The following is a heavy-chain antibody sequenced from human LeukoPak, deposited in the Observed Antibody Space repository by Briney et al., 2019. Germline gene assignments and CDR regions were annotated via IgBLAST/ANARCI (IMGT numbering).Heavy chain of an antibody. CDR2: INTNTGNP. CDR1: GYTFTSYA. Sequence: VASVRVSCKASGYTFTSYAMNWVRQAPGQGLEWMGWINTNTGNPTYAQGFTGRFVFSLDTSVSTAYLQISSLKAEDTAVYYCARLPKALAGSSWSKAGGSFDYWGQGTLVTVSS. V-gene: IGHV7-4-1*02. CDR3: ARLPKALAGSSWSKAGGSFDY. D-gene: IGHD6-13*01. J-gene: IGHJ4*02.